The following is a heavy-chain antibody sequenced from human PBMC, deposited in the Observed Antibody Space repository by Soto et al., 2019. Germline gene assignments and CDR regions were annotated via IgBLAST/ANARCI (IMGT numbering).Heavy chain of an antibody. CDR2: IYYSGST. J-gene: IGHJ4*02. CDR3: ARAPVGLDTISYFDY. V-gene: IGHV4-30-4*01. Sequence: SETLSLTCTVSGGSISSGDYYWSWIRQPPGKGLEWIGYIYYSGSTYYNPSLKSRVTISVDTSKNQFSLKLSSVTAADTAVYFCARAPVGLDTISYFDYWGQGKLVTVSS. CDR1: GGSISSGDYY. D-gene: IGHD3-3*01.